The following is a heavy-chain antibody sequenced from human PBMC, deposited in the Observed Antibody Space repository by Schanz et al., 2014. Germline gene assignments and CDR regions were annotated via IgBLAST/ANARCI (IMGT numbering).Heavy chain of an antibody. V-gene: IGHV1-18*01. CDR1: GYIFGSHG. J-gene: IGHJ3*02. CDR2: INAHTGNT. Sequence: QLMQSGSEVRKPGASVKVSCKASGYIFGSHGMTWVRQAPGQGPELMGWINAHTGNTQYAQKYQGRVNMTRDTVTTTVHLELTRLRTGDTAIYYCARVHIATYHYNSPGAFDIWGHGTRVTVSS. D-gene: IGHD3-10*01. CDR3: ARVHIATYHYNSPGAFDI.